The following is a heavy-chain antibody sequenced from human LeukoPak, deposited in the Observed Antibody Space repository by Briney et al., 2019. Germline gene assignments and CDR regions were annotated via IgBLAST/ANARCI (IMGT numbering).Heavy chain of an antibody. Sequence: SETLSLTCTVSGGSISSYYWSWIRQSPGKGLERIGYIHYTGSTNYNPSLKSRVTISVETSKNQFSLKLKSVTAADTAVYYCARGGYYGSGNDFRFDPWGQGTLVTVSS. CDR3: ARGGYYGSGNDFRFDP. D-gene: IGHD3-10*01. CDR1: GGSISSYY. CDR2: IHYTGST. J-gene: IGHJ5*02. V-gene: IGHV4-59*01.